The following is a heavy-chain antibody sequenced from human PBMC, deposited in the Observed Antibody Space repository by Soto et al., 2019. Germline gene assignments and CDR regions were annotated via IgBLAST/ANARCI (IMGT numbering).Heavy chain of an antibody. CDR3: ASYSSGWFFDY. V-gene: IGHV4-30-4*01. Sequence: SETLSLTCTVSGGSISSGDYYWSWIRQPPGKGLEWIGYIYYSGSTYYNPSLKSRVTISVDKSKNQFSLKLSSVTAADTAVYYCASYSSGWFFDYWGQGTLVTVSS. D-gene: IGHD6-19*01. CDR2: IYYSGST. CDR1: GGSISSGDYY. J-gene: IGHJ4*02.